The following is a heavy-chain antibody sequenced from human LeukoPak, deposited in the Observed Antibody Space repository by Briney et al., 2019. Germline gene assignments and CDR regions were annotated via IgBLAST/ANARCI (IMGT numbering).Heavy chain of an antibody. CDR2: INHSGST. CDR3: ARGNGDCSSTSCYVVYFDY. V-gene: IGHV4-34*01. D-gene: IGHD2-2*01. CDR1: GGSFSGYY. Sequence: PSETLSLTCAVYGGSFSGYYWSWIRQPPGKGLEWIGEINHSGSTNYNPSLKSRVTISVDTSKNQFSLKLSSVTAADTAVYYCARGNGDCSSTSCYVVYFDYWGQGTLVTVSS. J-gene: IGHJ4*02.